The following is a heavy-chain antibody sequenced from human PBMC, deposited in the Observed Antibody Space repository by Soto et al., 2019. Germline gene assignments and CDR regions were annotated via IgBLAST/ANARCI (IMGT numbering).Heavy chain of an antibody. J-gene: IGHJ4*02. V-gene: IGHV3-30*18. CDR2: IYYDASKK. CDR3: ANILTGPTDY. CDR1: GFPFNSYV. Sequence: QVQLVEPGGGVFFPGRPLKSPCQASGFPFNSYVFTWVRQAPGKGLEWVASIYYDASKKYYTDSVKGRFTISRDNSKNTVSLQMNSLRAEDTAVYYCANILTGPTDYWGQGTLVTVSS. D-gene: IGHD1-20*01.